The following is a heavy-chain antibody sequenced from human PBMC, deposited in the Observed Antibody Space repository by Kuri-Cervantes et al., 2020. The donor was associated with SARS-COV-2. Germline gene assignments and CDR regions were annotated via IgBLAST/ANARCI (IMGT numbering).Heavy chain of an antibody. CDR3: ARPLDY. CDR2: IYYSGST. V-gene: IGHV4-59*08. CDR1: GGSISSYY. J-gene: IGHJ4*01. Sequence: SETLSLTCTVSGGSISSYYWSWIRQPPGKGLEWVGYIYYSGSTNYNPSLKRRVTISVDTSKNQFSLKLSSVTAADTAVDYCARPLDYWGRGTLVTVSS.